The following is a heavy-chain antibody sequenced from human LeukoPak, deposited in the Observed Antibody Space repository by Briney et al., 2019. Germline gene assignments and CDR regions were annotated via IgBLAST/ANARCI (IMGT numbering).Heavy chain of an antibody. V-gene: IGHV1-46*01. CDR1: GYTLTSYY. CDR3: ARVGVYYYDSSGYYIDY. J-gene: IGHJ4*02. D-gene: IGHD3-22*01. CDR2: INPSGGST. Sequence: GASVKVSCKASGYTLTSYYMHWVRQAPGQGLEWMGIINPSGGSTSYAQKFQGRVTMTRDTSTSTVYMELSSLRSEDTAVYYCARVGVYYYDSSGYYIDYWGQGTLVTVSS.